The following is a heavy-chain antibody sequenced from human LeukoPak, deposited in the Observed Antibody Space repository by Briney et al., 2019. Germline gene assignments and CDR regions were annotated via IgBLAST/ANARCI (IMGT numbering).Heavy chain of an antibody. CDR1: GGTFSSYA. Sequence: GASVKVSCKAPGGTFSSYAISWVRQAPGQGLEWMGGIIPIFGTANYAQKFQGRVTITTDESTSTAYMELSSLRSEDTAVYYCARGRRVVVPAAHTLRPSYYFDYWGQGTLVTVSS. CDR3: ARGRRVVVPAAHTLRPSYYFDY. D-gene: IGHD2-2*01. J-gene: IGHJ4*02. CDR2: IIPIFGTA. V-gene: IGHV1-69*05.